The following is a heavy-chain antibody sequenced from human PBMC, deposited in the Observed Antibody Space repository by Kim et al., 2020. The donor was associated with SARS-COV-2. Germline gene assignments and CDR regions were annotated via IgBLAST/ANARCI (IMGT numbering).Heavy chain of an antibody. Sequence: GGSLRLSCAASGFTFSSYEMNWVRQAPGKGLEWVSYISSSGSTIYYADSVKGRFTISRDNAKNSLYLQMNSLRAEDTAVYYCARTSELRYFDWLLYAPPGGYYGMDVWGQGTTVTVSS. CDR1: GFTFSSYE. CDR3: ARTSELRYFDWLLYAPPGGYYGMDV. V-gene: IGHV3-48*03. CDR2: ISSSGSTI. D-gene: IGHD3-9*01. J-gene: IGHJ6*02.